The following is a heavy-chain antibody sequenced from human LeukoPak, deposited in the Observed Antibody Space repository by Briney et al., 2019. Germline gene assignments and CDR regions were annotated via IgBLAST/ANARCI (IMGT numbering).Heavy chain of an antibody. CDR3: VRSRQTVGSAFDI. J-gene: IGHJ3*02. CDR1: GFTFSSYE. Sequence: GGSLRLSCAASGFTFSSYEMNWVRQAPGKGLEWVANIKEDGSEKYYVDSGKGRFTISRDNAGNSLYLQMNSLRAEDTAVYYCVRSRQTVGSAFDIWGQGTMVTVSS. V-gene: IGHV3-7*01. D-gene: IGHD4-11*01. CDR2: IKEDGSEK.